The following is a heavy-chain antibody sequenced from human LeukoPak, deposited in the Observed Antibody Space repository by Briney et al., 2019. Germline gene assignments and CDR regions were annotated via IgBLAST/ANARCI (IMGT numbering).Heavy chain of an antibody. CDR3: ARGYLATTHSWFDP. CDR2: INHSGST. V-gene: IGHV4-34*01. CDR1: GGSFSGYY. D-gene: IGHD5-24*01. Sequence: SETLSLTCAVYGGSFSGYYWSWIRQPPGKGLEWIGEINHSGSTNYNPSLKSRVTISVDTSKNQFTLKLSSVTAADTAVYYCARGYLATTHSWFDPWGQGTLVTVSS. J-gene: IGHJ5*02.